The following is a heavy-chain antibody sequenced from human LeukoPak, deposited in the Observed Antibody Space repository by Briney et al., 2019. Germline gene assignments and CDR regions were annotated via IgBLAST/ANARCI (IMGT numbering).Heavy chain of an antibody. Sequence: PSETLSLTCTVSGGSISSYYWSWIRQPPGKGLEWIGYIYYSGSTNYNPSLKSRVTISVDTSKNQFSLKLSSVTAADTAVYYCARHKGSSWSSFDYWGQGTLVTVSS. CDR1: GGSISSYY. J-gene: IGHJ4*02. CDR2: IYYSGST. D-gene: IGHD6-13*01. CDR3: ARHKGSSWSSFDY. V-gene: IGHV4-59*08.